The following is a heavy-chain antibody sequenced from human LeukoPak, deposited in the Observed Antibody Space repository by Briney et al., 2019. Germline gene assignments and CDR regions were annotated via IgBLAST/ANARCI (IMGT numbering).Heavy chain of an antibody. V-gene: IGHV3-30*18. Sequence: GGSLRLSCAASGFTFSSYGMHRVRQAPGKGLEWVAVISYDGSNKYYADSVKGRFTISRDNSKNTLYLQMSGLRAEDTAVYYCAKAGSSWYNDYWGQGTLVTVSS. CDR3: AKAGSSWYNDY. CDR1: GFTFSSYG. D-gene: IGHD6-13*01. J-gene: IGHJ4*02. CDR2: ISYDGSNK.